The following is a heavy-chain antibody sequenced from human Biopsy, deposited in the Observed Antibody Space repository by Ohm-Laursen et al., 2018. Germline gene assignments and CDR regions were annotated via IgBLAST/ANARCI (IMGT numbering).Heavy chain of an antibody. J-gene: IGHJ4*02. CDR2: FAPENGKT. CDR3: AADINVWNVNY. D-gene: IGHD1-1*01. Sequence: SVKVSCKVSGYTLNELSMHWVRQVPRKGLEWMGGFAPENGKTVYAQNFQARVSLTEDTSTDTAYMELRSLRSEDTAVYYCAADINVWNVNYWGQGTQVTVSS. V-gene: IGHV1-24*01. CDR1: GYTLNELS.